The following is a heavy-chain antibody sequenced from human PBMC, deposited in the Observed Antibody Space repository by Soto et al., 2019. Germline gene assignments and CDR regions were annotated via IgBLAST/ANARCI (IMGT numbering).Heavy chain of an antibody. D-gene: IGHD2-15*01. CDR1: GYTFAMHY. J-gene: IGHJ4*02. V-gene: IGHV1-46*01. CDR3: AREDGGGGRRHDF. Sequence: QVQLVQSGAEVKKPGASVKISCKTSGYTFAMHYIHWVRQAPGQGLEWMGMINPSDGSTSYVQKFQGRVTMTRDTSATTVFLNMSRLTSHDPAVFYCAREDGGGGRRHDFWGQGTLVTVSS. CDR2: INPSDGST.